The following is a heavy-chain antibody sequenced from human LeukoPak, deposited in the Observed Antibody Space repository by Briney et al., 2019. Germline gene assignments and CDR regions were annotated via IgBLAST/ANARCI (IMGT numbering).Heavy chain of an antibody. Sequence: ASVKVSCKASGYTFSDYYIHWVRQAPGQGLEWMGWINPNSGGTNYAQKFQGRVTMTRDTSISTAYMGLNRLRSDDTAVYYSARRGTRTWYDSWGQGTLVTVSS. J-gene: IGHJ5*01. CDR1: GYTFSDYY. CDR2: INPNSGGT. CDR3: ARRGTRTWYDS. V-gene: IGHV1-2*02.